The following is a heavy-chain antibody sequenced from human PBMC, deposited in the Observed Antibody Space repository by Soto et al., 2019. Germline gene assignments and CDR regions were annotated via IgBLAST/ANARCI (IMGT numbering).Heavy chain of an antibody. CDR3: ARVRYDFWSGYSPFDY. Sequence: ASVKVSCKASGYTFTGYYMHWVRQAPGQGLEWMGWINPNSGGTNCAQKFQGRVTMTRDTSISTAYMELSRLRSDDTAVYYCARVRYDFWSGYSPFDYWGQGTLVTVSS. J-gene: IGHJ4*02. D-gene: IGHD3-3*01. V-gene: IGHV1-2*02. CDR1: GYTFTGYY. CDR2: INPNSGGT.